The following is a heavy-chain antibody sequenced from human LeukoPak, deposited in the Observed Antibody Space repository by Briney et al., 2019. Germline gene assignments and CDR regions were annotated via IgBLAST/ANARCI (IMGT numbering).Heavy chain of an antibody. CDR3: ARGFAYGDTGSFDY. CDR2: IYYSGST. CDR1: GGSISSYY. Sequence: SETLSLTCTVSGGSISSYYWSWIRRPPGKGLEWIGYIYYSGSTTYNPSLKSRVTISVDTSKNQFSLKLSSVTAADTAVYYCARGFAYGDTGSFDYWGQGTLVTVSS. J-gene: IGHJ4*02. V-gene: IGHV4-59*01. D-gene: IGHD4-17*01.